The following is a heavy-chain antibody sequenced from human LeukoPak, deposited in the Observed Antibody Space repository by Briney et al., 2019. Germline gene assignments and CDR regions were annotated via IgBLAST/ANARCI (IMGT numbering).Heavy chain of an antibody. CDR1: GFTFSSYG. CDR2: IRYDGSNK. J-gene: IGHJ4*02. V-gene: IGHV3-30*02. D-gene: IGHD6-19*01. CDR3: AKDLSGWADY. Sequence: GGSLRLSCAASGFTFSSYGMHWVRQAPGKGLEWAAFIRYDGSNKYYADSVKGRFTISRDNSKNTLYLQMNSLRAGDTAVYYCAKDLSGWADYWGQGTLVTVSS.